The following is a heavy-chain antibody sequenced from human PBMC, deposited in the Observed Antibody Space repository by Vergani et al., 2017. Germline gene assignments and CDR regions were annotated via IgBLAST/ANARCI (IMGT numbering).Heavy chain of an antibody. Sequence: EVQLVESGGGLVQPGRSLRLSCTASGFTFGDYAMSWVRQAPGKGLEWVSAISCSGGSTYYADSVKGRFTISRDNTKNTLYLQMNSLRAEDTAVYYFAKFVVGPAAIDYWGQGTLVNVSS. CDR3: AKFVVGPAAIDY. D-gene: IGHD2-2*02. J-gene: IGHJ4*02. V-gene: IGHV3-23*04. CDR1: GFTFGDYA. CDR2: ISCSGGST.